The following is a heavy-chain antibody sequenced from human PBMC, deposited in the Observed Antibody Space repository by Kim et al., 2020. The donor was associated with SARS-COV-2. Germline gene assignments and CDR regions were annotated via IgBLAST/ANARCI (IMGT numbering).Heavy chain of an antibody. CDR2: ISAYNGNT. V-gene: IGHV1-18*04. CDR3: ASPYSSSWYQLAFDI. Sequence: ASVKVSCKASGYTFTSYGISWVRQAPGQGLEWMGWISAYNGNTNYAQKLQGRVTMTTDTSTSTAYMELRSLRSDDTAVYYCASPYSSSWYQLAFDIWGQGTMVTVSS. D-gene: IGHD6-13*01. J-gene: IGHJ3*02. CDR1: GYTFTSYG.